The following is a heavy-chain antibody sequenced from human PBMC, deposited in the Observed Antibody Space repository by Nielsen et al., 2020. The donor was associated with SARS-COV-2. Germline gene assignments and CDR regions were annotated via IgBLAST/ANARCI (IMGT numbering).Heavy chain of an antibody. J-gene: IGHJ6*03. CDR3: GRSQYNYYYMDV. D-gene: IGHD2/OR15-2a*01. CDR2: ISFSGDNT. Sequence: VRQPPGKGLEWVSSISFSGDNTWYADSVTGRFTISRDNSKNTLYLQMNSVRAEDTAVYYCGRSQYNYYYMDVWAKGTTVTVSS. V-gene: IGHV3-23*01.